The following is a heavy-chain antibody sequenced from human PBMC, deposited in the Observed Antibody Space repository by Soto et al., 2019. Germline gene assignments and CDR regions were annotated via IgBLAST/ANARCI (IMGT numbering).Heavy chain of an antibody. Sequence: GDSLRLSCNGSVFTVSSTYMSWVRQAPGMGVEWVAVIESGGSTHYADSVKGRFTISRDIPKNMIYLQLHTLRAEDTAVYYCAKDLGPLRLLNYYFYGLDVWGQGTTVTVSS. CDR3: AKDLGPLRLLNYYFYGLDV. J-gene: IGHJ6*02. CDR2: IESGGST. CDR1: VFTVSSTY. V-gene: IGHV3-53*01. D-gene: IGHD2-15*01.